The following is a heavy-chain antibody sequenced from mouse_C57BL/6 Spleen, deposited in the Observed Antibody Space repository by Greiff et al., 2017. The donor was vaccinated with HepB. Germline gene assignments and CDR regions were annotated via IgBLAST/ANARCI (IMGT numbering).Heavy chain of an antibody. V-gene: IGHV5-9*01. CDR3: ARHELRRYFDY. CDR2: ISGGGGNT. CDR1: GFTFSSYT. Sequence: EVKLMESGGGLVKPGGSLKLSCAASGFTFSSYTMSWVRQTPEKRLEWVATISGGGGNTYYPDSVKGLFTISRDNAKNTLYLQMSSLRSEDTALYYCARHELRRYFDYWGQGTTLTVSS. J-gene: IGHJ2*01. D-gene: IGHD1-1*01.